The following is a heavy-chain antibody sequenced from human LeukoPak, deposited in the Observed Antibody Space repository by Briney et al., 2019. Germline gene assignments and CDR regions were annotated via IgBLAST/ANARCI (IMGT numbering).Heavy chain of an antibody. CDR1: GDSVSSSSAA. D-gene: IGHD4-17*01. CDR2: TYYRSKWYN. V-gene: IGHV6-1*01. CDR3: ARASTTVPNLLDN. J-gene: IGHJ4*02. Sequence: SQTLSLTCAISGDSVSSSSAAWNWIRQSPSRGLEWLGRTYYRSKWYNDYAVSLRSRISFSADTSKNQFSLQLNSVTPEDTAVYFCARASTTVPNLLDNWGQGTLVTVSS.